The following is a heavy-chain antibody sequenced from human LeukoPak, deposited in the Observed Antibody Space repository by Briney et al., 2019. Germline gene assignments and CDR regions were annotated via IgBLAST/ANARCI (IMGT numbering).Heavy chain of an antibody. J-gene: IGHJ4*02. CDR2: IIPIFGTA. Sequence: SVKVSCKASRGTFSNYAISWVRQAPGQGLEWMGGIIPIFGTANYAQKFQGRVTITADESTSTAYMELSSLRSEDTAVYYCARGAFIGILTGSYDYWGQGTLVTVSS. CDR3: ARGAFIGILTGSYDY. CDR1: RGTFSNYA. V-gene: IGHV1-69*13. D-gene: IGHD3-9*01.